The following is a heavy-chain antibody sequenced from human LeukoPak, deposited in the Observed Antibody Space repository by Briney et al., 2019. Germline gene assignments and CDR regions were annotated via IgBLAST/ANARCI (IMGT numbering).Heavy chain of an antibody. V-gene: IGHV3-53*01. Sequence: GGSLRLSCATSGFTVSTDYMSWVRQAPGKGLEWVSVIYSGGNTYHASSVKGRFTISRDNSKNTLYLQMNSLGAEDTAVYYCARGSGPYYFDYWGQGTLVTVSS. CDR2: IYSGGNT. D-gene: IGHD2-15*01. J-gene: IGHJ4*02. CDR1: GFTVSTDY. CDR3: ARGSGPYYFDY.